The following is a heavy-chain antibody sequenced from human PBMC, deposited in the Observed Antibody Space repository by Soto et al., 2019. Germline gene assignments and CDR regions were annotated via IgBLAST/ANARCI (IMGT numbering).Heavy chain of an antibody. CDR1: GGTFSSYT. J-gene: IGHJ4*02. CDR3: ARGLASGGYCSGGSCSPGGDY. Sequence: QVQLVQSGAEVKKPGSSVKVSCKASGGTFSSYTISWVRQAPGQGLEWMGRIIPLLGIANYAQKFQGRVTITAAKSTSTVYMELSSLRSEDTVVYYCARGLASGGYCSGGSCSPGGDYWGQGTLVTVSS. D-gene: IGHD2-15*01. V-gene: IGHV1-69*02. CDR2: IIPLLGIA.